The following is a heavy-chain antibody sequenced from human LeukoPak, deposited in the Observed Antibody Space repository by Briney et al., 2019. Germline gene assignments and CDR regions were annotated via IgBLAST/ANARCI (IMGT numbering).Heavy chain of an antibody. J-gene: IGHJ4*02. V-gene: IGHV3-20*04. D-gene: IGHD3-10*01. CDR3: ARDVISGMVRGVISRYFDY. Sequence: GGSLRLSCAASGFTFDDYGMSWVRQAPGKGLEWVSGINWNGGSTGYADSVKGRFTISRDNAKNSLYLQMNSLRAEDTALYYCARDVISGMVRGVISRYFDYWGREPWSPSPQ. CDR2: INWNGGST. CDR1: GFTFDDYG.